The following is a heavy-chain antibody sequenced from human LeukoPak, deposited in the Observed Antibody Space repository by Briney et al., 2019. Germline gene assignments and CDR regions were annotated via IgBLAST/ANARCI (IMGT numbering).Heavy chain of an antibody. Sequence: GGSLRLSCAASGFTFSSYGMHSVSQDPGKGLDWAAAIWYDGSNKYYADSVKGRFTISRDNSKNTLYLQMNSLRAEDTAVYYCARELWFGELLWDYWGQGALVTVSS. CDR3: ARELWFGELLWDY. CDR1: GFTFSSYG. J-gene: IGHJ4*02. D-gene: IGHD3-10*01. V-gene: IGHV3-33*01. CDR2: IWYDGSNK.